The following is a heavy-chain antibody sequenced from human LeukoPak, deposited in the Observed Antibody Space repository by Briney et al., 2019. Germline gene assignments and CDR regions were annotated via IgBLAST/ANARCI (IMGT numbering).Heavy chain of an antibody. CDR3: ARLVSGESSYWFYP. Sequence: GESLKISCKGSGYSFTSYWIGWVRQMPGQGLEWLGSIYPGDSDTRYSPSFHGQVPISADKCISAAYPQWSSLKASDPARYYCARLVSGESSYWFYPWGQGTLGTVSS. J-gene: IGHJ5*02. CDR1: GYSFTSYW. CDR2: IYPGDSDT. D-gene: IGHD3-10*01. V-gene: IGHV5-51*01.